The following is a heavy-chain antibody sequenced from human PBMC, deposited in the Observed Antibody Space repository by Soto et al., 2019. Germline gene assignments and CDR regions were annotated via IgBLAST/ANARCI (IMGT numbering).Heavy chain of an antibody. CDR2: MNPNSGNT. V-gene: IGHV1-8*01. CDR3: ARDGGRGRAPNVGL. CDR1: GYTFTSYD. Sequence: QVQLVQSGAEVKKPGASVKVSCKASGYTFTSYDINWVRQATGQGLEWMGWMNPNSGNTGYAQKLQGRVTMNRNTSRNTAYMEPSILRSEDTAVYYCARDGGRGRAPNVGLWGQGTTVTVSS. D-gene: IGHD3-16*01. J-gene: IGHJ6*02.